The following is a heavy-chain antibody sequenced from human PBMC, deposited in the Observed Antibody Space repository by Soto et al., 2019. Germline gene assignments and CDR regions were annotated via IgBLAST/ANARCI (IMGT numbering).Heavy chain of an antibody. CDR1: GGTFSSYT. CDR2: IIPILGIA. V-gene: IGHV1-69*02. D-gene: IGHD6-13*01. CDR3: ALSTSELGGQQPPCY. J-gene: IGHJ4*02. Sequence: GASVKVSCKASGGTFSSYTISWVRQAPGQGLEWMGRIIPILGIANYAQKFQGRVTITADKSTSTAYMELSSLRSEDTAVYYCALSTSELGGQQPPCYWGKGSLVTVSS.